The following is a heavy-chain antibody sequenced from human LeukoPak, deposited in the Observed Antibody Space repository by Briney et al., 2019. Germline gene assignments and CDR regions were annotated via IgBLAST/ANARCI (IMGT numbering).Heavy chain of an antibody. J-gene: IGHJ5*02. D-gene: IGHD2-2*01. CDR1: GYTFTSYD. V-gene: IGHV1-46*01. CDR2: MNPSGGST. Sequence: GASVKVSCKASGYTFTSYDMHCGRQAPGQGLEWMGIMNPSGGSTSYAQKFQGRVTMTRDTSTSTVYMELSSLRSEDTAVYYCAGPYCSSTSCNNWFDPWGQGTLVTVSS. CDR3: AGPYCSSTSCNNWFDP.